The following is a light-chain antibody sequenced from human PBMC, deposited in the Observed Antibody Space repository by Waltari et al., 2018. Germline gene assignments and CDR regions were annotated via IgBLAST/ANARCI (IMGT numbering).Light chain of an antibody. Sequence: QSVVTQPPSVSGTPGQRVTISCSGSSTNIGKSIVNWYRQVQGTAPTLLIYKTDQRPSGVTDRFSGSKSGTSASLAISGLQSEDEADYYCLAWDDSLNAWVFGGGTKLTVL. CDR1: STNIGKSI. CDR3: LAWDDSLNAWV. V-gene: IGLV1-44*01. CDR2: KTD. J-gene: IGLJ3*02.